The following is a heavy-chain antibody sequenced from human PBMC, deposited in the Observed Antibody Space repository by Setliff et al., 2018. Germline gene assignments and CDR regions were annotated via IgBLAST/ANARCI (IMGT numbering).Heavy chain of an antibody. Sequence: GGSLRLSCEASGFTFSVDRMNWVRQAPGKGLEWVSYISGSSHIIAYADSVKGRFTISRDSAKESLFLQMNSLRVEDTAVYYCARGQLVLWGQGTLVTVSS. CDR1: GFTFSVDR. CDR2: ISGSSHII. J-gene: IGHJ4*02. V-gene: IGHV3-48*04. D-gene: IGHD6-13*01. CDR3: ARGQLVL.